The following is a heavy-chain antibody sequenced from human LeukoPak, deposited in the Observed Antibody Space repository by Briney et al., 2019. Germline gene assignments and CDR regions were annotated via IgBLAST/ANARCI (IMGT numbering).Heavy chain of an antibody. Sequence: GRSLRLSCAASGFTFNTYWMSWVSQAPRKGLEWVANIRQDGSDKYYVDSVKGRFTISRDNAKNSLYLQMNSLRAEDTAVYYCARDGGSAIPFDYWGQGTLVTVSS. CDR2: IRQDGSDK. J-gene: IGHJ4*02. CDR3: ARDGGSAIPFDY. V-gene: IGHV3-7*01. CDR1: GFTFNTYW.